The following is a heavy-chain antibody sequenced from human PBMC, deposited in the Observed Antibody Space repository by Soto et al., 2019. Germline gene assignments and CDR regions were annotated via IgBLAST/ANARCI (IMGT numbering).Heavy chain of an antibody. Sequence: PSETLSLTCAVYGGSFSGYYWSWIRQPPGKGLEWIGEINHSGSTNYNPSLKRRVTISVDTSKNQFSLKLSSVTAADTAVYYCAKAYCGGDCYSGYYYYMDVWGKGTTVTVSS. CDR3: AKAYCGGDCYSGYYYYMDV. CDR1: GGSFSGYY. V-gene: IGHV4-34*01. CDR2: INHSGST. D-gene: IGHD2-21*01. J-gene: IGHJ6*03.